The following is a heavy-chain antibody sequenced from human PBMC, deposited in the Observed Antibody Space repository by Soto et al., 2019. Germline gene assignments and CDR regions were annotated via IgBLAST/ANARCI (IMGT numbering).Heavy chain of an antibody. V-gene: IGHV1-2*04. D-gene: IGHD3-10*01. J-gene: IGHJ6*02. CDR2: INPNSGGT. CDR1: GYTFTGYY. Sequence: ASVKVSCKASGYTFTGYYMHWVRQAPGQGLEWMGWINPNSGGTNYAQKFQGWVTMTRDTSISTAYMELSRLRSDDTAMYYCARDLVGVRGVGYYYGMDVWGQGTTVTVSS. CDR3: ARDLVGVRGVGYYYGMDV.